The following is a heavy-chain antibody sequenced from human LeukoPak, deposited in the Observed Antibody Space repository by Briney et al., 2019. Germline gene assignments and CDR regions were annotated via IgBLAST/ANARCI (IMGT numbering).Heavy chain of an antibody. Sequence: ASVKVSCKASGGTFSSYAISWVRPAPGQGLEWMGGIIPIFGTANYAQKFQGRVTMTEDTSTDTAYMELSSLRSEDTAVYYCATAPSGSYYGTVDYWGQGTLVTVSS. CDR3: ATAPSGSYYGTVDY. V-gene: IGHV1-69*06. D-gene: IGHD1-26*01. CDR1: GGTFSSYA. J-gene: IGHJ4*02. CDR2: IIPIFGTA.